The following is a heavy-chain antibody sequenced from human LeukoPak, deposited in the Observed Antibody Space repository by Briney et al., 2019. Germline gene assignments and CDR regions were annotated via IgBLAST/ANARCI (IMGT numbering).Heavy chain of an antibody. CDR1: GFTFSDYY. J-gene: IGHJ4*02. V-gene: IGHV3-11*01. CDR2: ISSSGSTI. CDR3: ARQDYYDSSGYPN. D-gene: IGHD3-22*01. Sequence: GGSLGLSCAASGFTFSDYYMSWIRQAPGKGLEWVSYISSSGSTIYYADSVKGRFTISRDNAKNSLYLQMNSLRAEDTAVYYCARQDYYDSSGYPNWGQGTLVTVSS.